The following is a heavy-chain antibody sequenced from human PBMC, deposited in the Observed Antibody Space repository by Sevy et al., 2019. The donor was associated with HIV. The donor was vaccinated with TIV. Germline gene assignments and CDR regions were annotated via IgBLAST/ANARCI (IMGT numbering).Heavy chain of an antibody. V-gene: IGHV4-39*01. D-gene: IGHD1-1*01. CDR1: DGSISSSSYY. Sequence: SETLSLTCTVSDGSISSSSYYWGWIRQPPGKGLEWIGSIYYSGSTYYNPSLKSRVTISVDTSKNQFSLKLSSVTAADTAVYYCARRSWTTSTPGDYWGQGTLVTVSS. J-gene: IGHJ4*02. CDR2: IYYSGST. CDR3: ARRSWTTSTPGDY.